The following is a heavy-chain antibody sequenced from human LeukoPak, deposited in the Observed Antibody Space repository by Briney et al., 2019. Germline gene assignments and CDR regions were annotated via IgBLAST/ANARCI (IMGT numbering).Heavy chain of an antibody. CDR3: AKSRLSGINDAFDI. CDR1: GLTFINFG. CDR2: ISGSAVNT. Sequence: GGSLRLSCAASGLTFINFGMSWVRQAPGKGLEWVSVISGSAVNTFYADSVKGRFTISRDNSKNTLYLQMNSLRAEDTAVYYCAKSRLSGINDAFDIWGQGTMVTVSS. V-gene: IGHV3-23*01. D-gene: IGHD3-3*01. J-gene: IGHJ3*02.